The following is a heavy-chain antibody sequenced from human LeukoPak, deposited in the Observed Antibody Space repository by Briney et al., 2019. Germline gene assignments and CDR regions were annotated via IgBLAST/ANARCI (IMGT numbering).Heavy chain of an antibody. CDR3: ARIDTYYYDSSGYYSAFDI. V-gene: IGHV3-20*04. CDR2: INWNGGST. Sequence: GGSLRLSCVASGLTFDDYGMSWVRQAPGKGLEWVSGINWNGGSTGYADSVKGRFTISRDNAKNSLYLQMNSLRAEDTALYYCARIDTYYYDSSGYYSAFDIWGQGTIVTVSS. D-gene: IGHD3-22*01. J-gene: IGHJ3*02. CDR1: GLTFDDYG.